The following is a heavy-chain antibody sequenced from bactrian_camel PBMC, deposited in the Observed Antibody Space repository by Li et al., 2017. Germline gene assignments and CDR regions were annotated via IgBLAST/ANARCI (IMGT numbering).Heavy chain of an antibody. Sequence: VESGGGLVQPGGSLSVSCAASGFTFSSYYMTWVRQAPGKGLEWVTSIYNDGSVTYYADSVKGRFTISRDNVKNTEYLQMNSLQSEDTAMYYCAAEASYSGDLFGFWGQGTQVTVS. CDR3: AAEASYSGDLFGF. V-gene: IGHV3S6*01. J-gene: IGHJ6*01. CDR2: IYNDGSVT. CDR1: GFTFSSYY. D-gene: IGHD2*01.